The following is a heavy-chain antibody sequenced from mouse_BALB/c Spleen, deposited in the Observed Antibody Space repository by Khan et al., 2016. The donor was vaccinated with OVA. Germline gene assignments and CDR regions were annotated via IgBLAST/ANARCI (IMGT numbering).Heavy chain of an antibody. J-gene: IGHJ4*01. CDR2: IWSDGSA. Sequence: QVQLKESGPGLVAPSQSLSITCTISGFSLTNYGVHWVRQPPGKGLEWLVVIWSDGSATYNSALKSRLSISKENSKRQVFLIMNSRQTDYTAMYYCARQPYYHYYLMDYWGQGTSVTVSS. V-gene: IGHV2-6-1*01. D-gene: IGHD2-10*01. CDR1: GFSLTNYG. CDR3: ARQPYYHYYLMDY.